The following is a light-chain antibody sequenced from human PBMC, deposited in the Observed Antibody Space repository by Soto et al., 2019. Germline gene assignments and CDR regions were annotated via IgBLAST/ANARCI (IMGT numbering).Light chain of an antibody. CDR1: SRYVGGYDY. V-gene: IGLV2-14*01. CDR2: DVS. Sequence: QSVLTQPASVSGSPGQSIAISCTGTSRYVGGYDYVSWYQQHPGKAPKLMIYDVSNRPSGVSNRFSGSKSDNTASLTISGLQAEDEADYYCSSYTSSSTYVFGTGTKVTVL. J-gene: IGLJ1*01. CDR3: SSYTSSSTYV.